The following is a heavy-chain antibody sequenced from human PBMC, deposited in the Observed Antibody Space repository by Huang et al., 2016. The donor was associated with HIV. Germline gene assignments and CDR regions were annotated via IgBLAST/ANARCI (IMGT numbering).Heavy chain of an antibody. CDR3: AKDRGDGYSGYDYDY. CDR2: ISGSSGTI. Sequence: EVQLWESGGTLVQPGGSLRLSCGASGFTFSNSAMSWVRQAPGKGLECVSFISGSSGTIYYADSVKGRFTISRDNVKKTVYLQMNSLRVEDAAVYYCAKDRGDGYSGYDYDYWGQGTLVTVSS. J-gene: IGHJ4*02. D-gene: IGHD5-12*01. V-gene: IGHV3-23*01. CDR1: GFTFSNSA.